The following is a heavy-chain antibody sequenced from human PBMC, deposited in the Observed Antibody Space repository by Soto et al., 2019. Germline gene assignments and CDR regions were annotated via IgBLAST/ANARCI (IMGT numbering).Heavy chain of an antibody. CDR2: ISGSGGST. CDR3: AKEGNFWSGYSTSRVPYYFDY. CDR1: GFTFSSYA. Sequence: GGSLRLSCAASGFTFSSYAMSWVRQAPGKGLEWVSAISGSGGSTYYADSVKGRFTISRDNSKNTLYLQMNSLRAEDTAVYYCAKEGNFWSGYSTSRVPYYFDYWGQGTLVTVSS. V-gene: IGHV3-23*01. J-gene: IGHJ4*02. D-gene: IGHD3-3*01.